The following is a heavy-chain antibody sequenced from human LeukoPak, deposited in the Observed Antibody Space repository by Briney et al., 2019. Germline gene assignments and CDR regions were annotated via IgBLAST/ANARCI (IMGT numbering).Heavy chain of an antibody. CDR1: GGSISTYH. Sequence: SETLSLTCAVSGGSISTYHWSWIRQPPGKGLEWIGYISYSGTTHYNPSLKNRVTISVDTSKNQFSLKLSSVTAADTAVYYCARLGYCSGGRCLNDYWGQGTLVTVSS. CDR3: ARLGYCSGGRCLNDY. CDR2: ISYSGTT. V-gene: IGHV4-59*08. D-gene: IGHD2-15*01. J-gene: IGHJ4*02.